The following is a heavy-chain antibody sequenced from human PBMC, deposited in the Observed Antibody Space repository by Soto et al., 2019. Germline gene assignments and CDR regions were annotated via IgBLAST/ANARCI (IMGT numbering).Heavy chain of an antibody. D-gene: IGHD6-13*01. CDR2: IYPGDSGT. V-gene: IGHV5-51*01. Sequence: PGESLKISCQCSGYTFSNFWIAWVRQLPGKGLEYMGIIYPGDSGTRYSPSFHGKVTISADRSIGTAYLQWSSLEASDSAFYFCARSTRSSPYFDNWGQGALGTVAS. J-gene: IGHJ4*02. CDR3: ARSTRSSPYFDN. CDR1: GYTFSNFW.